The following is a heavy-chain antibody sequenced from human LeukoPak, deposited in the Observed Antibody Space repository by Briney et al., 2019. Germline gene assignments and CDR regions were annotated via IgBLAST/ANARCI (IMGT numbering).Heavy chain of an antibody. CDR1: GFSFSSYW. J-gene: IGHJ4*02. CDR3: ARITLTSPPDY. CDR2: IKTDGSST. V-gene: IGHV3-74*01. Sequence: GGSLTLSCAASGFSFSSYWMHWVRQAPGKGLVLVSRIKTDGSSTNYADSVKGRFTISRDNAKNTLYLQMNSLRAEDTAVYYCARITLTSPPDYWGQGTLVTVSS. D-gene: IGHD4-17*01.